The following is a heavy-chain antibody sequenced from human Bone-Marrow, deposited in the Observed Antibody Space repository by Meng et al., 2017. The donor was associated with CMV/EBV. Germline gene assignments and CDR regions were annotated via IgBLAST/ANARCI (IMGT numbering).Heavy chain of an antibody. J-gene: IGHJ4*02. CDR1: GYTLTSYA. V-gene: IGHV7-4-1*02. Sequence: QVELVESGSELKQPGASVKVSCRPSGYTLTSYAMNWVRQAPGQGLEWMGWINTITGDPTYAQGFTGRFVFSLDTSVSTAYLQISSLKTDDTAVYYCARGSLEADEDPGWGQGTLVTVSS. D-gene: IGHD6-13*01. CDR2: INTITGDP. CDR3: ARGSLEADEDPG.